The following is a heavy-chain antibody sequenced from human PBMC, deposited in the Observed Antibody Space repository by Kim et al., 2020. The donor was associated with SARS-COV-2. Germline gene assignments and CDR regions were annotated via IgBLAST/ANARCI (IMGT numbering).Heavy chain of an antibody. J-gene: IGHJ4*02. D-gene: IGHD6-13*01. CDR3: ARLDSSSWEFFGY. V-gene: IGHV4-39*01. CDR2: IYYSGST. Sequence: SETLSLTCTVSGGSISSSSYYWGWIRQPPGKGLEWIGSIYYSGSTYYNPSLKSRVTISVDTSKNQLSLKLSSVTAADTAVYYCARLDSSSWEFFGYWGQGTLVTVSS. CDR1: GGSISSSSYY.